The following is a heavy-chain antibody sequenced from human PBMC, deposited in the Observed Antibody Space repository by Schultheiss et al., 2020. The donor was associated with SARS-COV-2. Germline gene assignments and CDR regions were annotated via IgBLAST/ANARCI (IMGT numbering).Heavy chain of an antibody. D-gene: IGHD2-15*01. J-gene: IGHJ4*02. CDR2: VTGSGGST. CDR3: AKDRVGLDY. CDR1: GFTFDDYA. V-gene: IGHV3-23*01. Sequence: GGSLRLSCAASGFTFDDYAMHWVRQAPGKGLEWVSGVTGSGGSTYYADSVKGRFTISRDNSKNTLYLQMNSLRAEDTAVYYCAKDRVGLDYWDQGTLVTVSS.